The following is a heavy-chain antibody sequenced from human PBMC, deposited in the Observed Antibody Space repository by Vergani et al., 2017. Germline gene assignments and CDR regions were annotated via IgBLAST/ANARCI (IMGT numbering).Heavy chain of an antibody. J-gene: IGHJ3*01. CDR3: ARDGGEYDKDALDV. CDR2: IYTSGAT. D-gene: IGHD2-21*01. Sequence: QVQLQESGPGLVKPSQTLSLNCTVSGGSFSTGGQSWTWLRQSAGKGLEWIGRIYTSGATNSNPSLRSRAIMSVDASQKQFSLKLTSVTAADTAVYYCARDGGEYDKDALDVWGQGTKVTGTS. V-gene: IGHV4-61*02. CDR1: GGSFSTGGQS.